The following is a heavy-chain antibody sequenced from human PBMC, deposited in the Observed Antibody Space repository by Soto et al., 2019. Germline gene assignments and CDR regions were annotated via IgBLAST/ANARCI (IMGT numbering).Heavy chain of an antibody. CDR3: ARDRSGSYETFDY. CDR2: IYYSGST. D-gene: IGHD6-19*01. J-gene: IGHJ4*02. CDR1: GGSISSGGYY. Sequence: TLSLTCTVSGGSISSGGYYWSWIRQHPGKGLEWIGYIYYSGSTYYNPSLKSRVTISVDTSKNQFSLKLSSVTAADTAVYYCARDRSGSYETFDYWGQGIRVTVSS. V-gene: IGHV4-31*03.